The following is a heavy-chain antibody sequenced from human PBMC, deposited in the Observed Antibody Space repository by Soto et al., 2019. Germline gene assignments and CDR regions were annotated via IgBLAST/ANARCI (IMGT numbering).Heavy chain of an antibody. V-gene: IGHV3-23*01. CDR2: ISGNSGKT. J-gene: IGHJ4*01. D-gene: IGHD2-8*01. CDR1: GFTFSSYA. CDR3: AKLGFVLMELYYFHQ. Sequence: EVQLLESGGGLVQPGGSLRLSCTASGFTFSSYAMSWVRQAPGKELEWVSTISGNSGKTNYAESVKGRFSISRDNSKNPVHLQLDSLRAEDTAVYFCAKLGFVLMELYYFHQWGHGTLLTVSS.